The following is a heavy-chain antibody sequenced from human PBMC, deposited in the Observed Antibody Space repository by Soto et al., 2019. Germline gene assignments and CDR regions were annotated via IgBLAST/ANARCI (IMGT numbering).Heavy chain of an antibody. V-gene: IGHV4-30-4*01. CDR3: ARDRRRYYYGSGSYIPDYGMDV. Sequence: SETLSLTCTVSGGSISSGDYYWSWIRQPPGKGLEWIGYIYYSGSTYYNPSLKSRVTISVDTSKNQFSLKLSSVTAADTAVYYCARDRRRYYYGSGSYIPDYGMDVWGQGTTVTVSS. D-gene: IGHD3-10*01. CDR1: GGSISSGDYY. CDR2: IYYSGST. J-gene: IGHJ6*02.